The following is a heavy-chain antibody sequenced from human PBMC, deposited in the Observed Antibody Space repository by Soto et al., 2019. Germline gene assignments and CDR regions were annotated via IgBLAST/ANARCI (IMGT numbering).Heavy chain of an antibody. D-gene: IGHD3-10*01. J-gene: IGHJ6*02. CDR3: ARDVYGSGIRFGMDV. CDR2: VNPNSGDT. CDR1: GGTFSSYA. V-gene: IGHV1-8*02. Sequence: SVKVSCKASGGTFSSYAIYWVRQATGQGLEWMGWVNPNSGDTGYAQKFQGRVTLTRNTSVRTTYMELSSLGFEDTAVYYCARDVYGSGIRFGMDVWGQGTTVTVSS.